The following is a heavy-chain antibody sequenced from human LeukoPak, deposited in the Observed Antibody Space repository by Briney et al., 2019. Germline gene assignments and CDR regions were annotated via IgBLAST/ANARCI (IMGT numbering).Heavy chain of an antibody. V-gene: IGHV3-23*01. Sequence: GSLRLSCAASGFTFSSYAMSWVRQAPGKGLEWVSAISGSGGSTYYADSVKGRFTISRDNSKNTLYLQMNSLRAEDTAVYYCAKDKEKGHYYYYYMDVWGKGTTVTVSS. D-gene: IGHD5-24*01. CDR3: AKDKEKGHYYYYYMDV. CDR1: GFTFSSYA. J-gene: IGHJ6*03. CDR2: ISGSGGST.